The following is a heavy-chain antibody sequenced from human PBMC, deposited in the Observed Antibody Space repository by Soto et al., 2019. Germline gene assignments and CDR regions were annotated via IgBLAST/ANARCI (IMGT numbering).Heavy chain of an antibody. D-gene: IGHD3-22*01. CDR1: GFTVSSNY. J-gene: IGHJ4*02. Sequence: PGGSLRLSCAASGFTVSSNYMSWVRQAPGKGLEWVSVIYSGGSTYYADSVKGRFTISRDNSKNTLYLQMNSLRAEDTAVYYCARGEYYDSSGYVDYWGQGTLVTVSS. CDR2: IYSGGST. V-gene: IGHV3-53*01. CDR3: ARGEYYDSSGYVDY.